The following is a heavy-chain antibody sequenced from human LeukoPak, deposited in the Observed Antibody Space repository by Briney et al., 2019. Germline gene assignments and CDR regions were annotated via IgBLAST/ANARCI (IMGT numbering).Heavy chain of an antibody. J-gene: IGHJ4*02. D-gene: IGHD3-9*01. Sequence: GGSLRLSCAASGFTFSSYGMSWVRQAPGKGLEWVSAISGSGGRTYYADSVKGRFTISRDNSKNTLYLQMNSLRAEDTAVYYCAKFDPLPGQHIDYWGQGTLVTVSS. CDR2: ISGSGGRT. CDR3: AKFDPLPGQHIDY. CDR1: GFTFSSYG. V-gene: IGHV3-23*01.